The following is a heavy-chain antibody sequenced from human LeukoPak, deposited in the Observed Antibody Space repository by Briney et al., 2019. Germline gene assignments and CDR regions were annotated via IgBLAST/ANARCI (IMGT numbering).Heavy chain of an antibody. CDR2: IWYDGSNK. Sequence: GGSLRLSCAASGFTFSSYGIHWVRQAPGKGLEWVAVIWYDGSNKYYADSVKGRFTISRDNSKNTLYLQMNSLRAEDTAVYYCARDRRVAPAAPRSSAFDIWGQGTMVTVSS. J-gene: IGHJ3*02. D-gene: IGHD2-2*01. CDR1: GFTFSSYG. CDR3: ARDRRVAPAAPRSSAFDI. V-gene: IGHV3-33*01.